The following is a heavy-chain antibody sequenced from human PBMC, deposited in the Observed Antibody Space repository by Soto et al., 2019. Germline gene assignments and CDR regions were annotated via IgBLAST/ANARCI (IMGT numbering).Heavy chain of an antibody. CDR2: ISYDGSNK. V-gene: IGHV3-30*18. CDR1: GFTFSSYG. CDR3: AKSQSRGYDFWSGYPSPIDY. J-gene: IGHJ4*02. D-gene: IGHD3-3*01. Sequence: PGGSLRLSCAASGFTFSSYGMHWVRQAPGKGLEWVAVISYDGSNKYYADSVKGRFTISRDNSKNTLYLQMNSLRAEDTAVYYCAKSQSRGYDFWSGYPSPIDYWGQGTLVTVSS.